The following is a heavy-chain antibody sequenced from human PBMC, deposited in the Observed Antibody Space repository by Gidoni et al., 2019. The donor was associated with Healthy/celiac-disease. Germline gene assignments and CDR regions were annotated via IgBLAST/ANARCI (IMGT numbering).Heavy chain of an antibody. V-gene: IGHV4-39*01. Sequence: QLQLQESGPGLVKPSETLSLTCPVAGGSISSSSYYWGWIRQPPGKGLDWIGCIYYSGSTSYNPSIKSRVTLSVDTSKNQFSLKLSSVTAADTAVYYCEAFGVVTVDYWGQGTLVTVSS. CDR1: GGSISSSSYY. D-gene: IGHD3-3*01. CDR2: IYYSGST. CDR3: EAFGVVTVDY. J-gene: IGHJ4*02.